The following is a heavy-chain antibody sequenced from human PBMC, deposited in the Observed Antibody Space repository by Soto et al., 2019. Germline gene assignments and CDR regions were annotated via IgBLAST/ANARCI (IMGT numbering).Heavy chain of an antibody. CDR2: IKEDGNEK. Sequence: GGSLRLSCVDSGFTFSSYWMTWVRQAPGKGLEWVANIKEDGNEKYYVDSVRGRFTISRDNTKNSLYLQMNSLRAEDTAVYYYARDLRKQRYLDYWGQGTPVTVSS. D-gene: IGHD6-25*01. V-gene: IGHV3-7*05. CDR3: ARDLRKQRYLDY. CDR1: GFTFSSYW. J-gene: IGHJ4*02.